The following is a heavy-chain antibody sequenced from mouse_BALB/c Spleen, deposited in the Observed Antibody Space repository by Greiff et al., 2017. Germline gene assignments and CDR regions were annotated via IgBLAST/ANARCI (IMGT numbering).Heavy chain of an antibody. D-gene: IGHD4-1*01. J-gene: IGHJ2*01. V-gene: IGHV3-6*02. CDR3: ARETGTRRYFDY. Sequence: ESGPGLVKPSQSLSLTCSVTGYSITSGYYWNWIRQFPGNKLEWMGYISYDGSNNYNPSLKNRISITRDTSKNQFFLKLNSVTTEDTATYYCARETGTRRYFDYWGQGTTLTVSS. CDR2: ISYDGSN. CDR1: GYSITSGYY.